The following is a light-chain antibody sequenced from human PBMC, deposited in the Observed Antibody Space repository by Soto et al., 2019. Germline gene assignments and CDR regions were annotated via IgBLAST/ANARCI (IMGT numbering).Light chain of an antibody. J-gene: IGKJ2*01. CDR1: QSISSY. Sequence: DIQMTQSPSSLSASVGDRVTITCRASQSISSYLNWYQQKPGKAPKVLIYAASSLQSGVPSRFSGSGSGTDFTLTIGSLQPEDFATYYCQQSYRSPYTFGQGTKLEIK. CDR2: AAS. V-gene: IGKV1-39*01. CDR3: QQSYRSPYT.